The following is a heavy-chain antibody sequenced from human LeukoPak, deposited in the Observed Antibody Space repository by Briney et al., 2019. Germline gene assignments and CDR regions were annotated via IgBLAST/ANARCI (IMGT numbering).Heavy chain of an antibody. D-gene: IGHD2-15*01. V-gene: IGHV1-2*02. CDR1: GYTFSGYY. J-gene: IGHJ4*02. Sequence: RASVKVSCKASGYTFSGYYMHWVRQAPGQGLEWMGWINPNSGGTNYAQKFQGRVTMTRDTSISTAYMELSRLRSDDTAVYYCARGSHCSGGSCYPGYWGQATLVTVSS. CDR2: INPNSGGT. CDR3: ARGSHCSGGSCYPGY.